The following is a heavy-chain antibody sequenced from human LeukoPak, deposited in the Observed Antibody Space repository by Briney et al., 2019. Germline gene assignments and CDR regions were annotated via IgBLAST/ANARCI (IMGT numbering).Heavy chain of an antibody. Sequence: SETLSLTCAVYGGSSSGYYWSWIRQPPGKGLEWIGEINHSGSTNYNPSLKSRVTISVDTSKNQFSLKLSSVTAADTAVYYCARGLIPHAFDIWGQGTMVTVSS. CDR3: ARGLIPHAFDI. V-gene: IGHV4-34*01. D-gene: IGHD2-21*01. J-gene: IGHJ3*02. CDR1: GGSSSGYY. CDR2: INHSGST.